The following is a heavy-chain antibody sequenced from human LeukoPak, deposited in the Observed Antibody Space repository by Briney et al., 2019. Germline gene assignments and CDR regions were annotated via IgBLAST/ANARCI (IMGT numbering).Heavy chain of an antibody. J-gene: IGHJ4*02. CDR3: ARAISGSFRTSYYFDY. Sequence: SETLSLTCTVSGGSIRSYYWSWIRQPPGKGLEWMGYIYYSGSTNYNPSLKSRVTISVDTSKNQFSLKLSSVTAADTAVYYCARAISGSFRTSYYFDYGGQGILVTVSS. CDR1: GGSIRSYY. D-gene: IGHD6-13*01. V-gene: IGHV4-59*08. CDR2: IYYSGST.